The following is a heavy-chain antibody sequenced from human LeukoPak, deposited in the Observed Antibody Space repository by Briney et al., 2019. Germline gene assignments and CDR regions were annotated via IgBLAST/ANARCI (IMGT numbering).Heavy chain of an antibody. V-gene: IGHV4-59*08. Sequence: SETLSLTCTVSGGSISSYYWSWIRQPPGKGLEWIGYIYYSGSTNYNPSLKSRVTISVDTSKNQFSLKLSSVTAADTAVYYCARQGVGGDYYFDYWGQGTLVTVSS. D-gene: IGHD2-15*01. CDR3: ARQGVGGDYYFDY. J-gene: IGHJ4*02. CDR1: GGSISSYY. CDR2: IYYSGST.